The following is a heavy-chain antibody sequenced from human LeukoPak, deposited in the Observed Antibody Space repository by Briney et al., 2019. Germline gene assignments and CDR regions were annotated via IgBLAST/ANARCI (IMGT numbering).Heavy chain of an antibody. Sequence: GGSLRLSCAASGFTFSSYWMHWVRQAPGKGLVWVSRINSDGSSTSYADSVKGRFTISRDNAKNTLYLQMNSLRAEDTALYYCAKDRFNYGDYGYFDLWGRGTLVTVSS. V-gene: IGHV3-74*01. D-gene: IGHD4-17*01. CDR3: AKDRFNYGDYGYFDL. J-gene: IGHJ2*01. CDR1: GFTFSSYW. CDR2: INSDGSST.